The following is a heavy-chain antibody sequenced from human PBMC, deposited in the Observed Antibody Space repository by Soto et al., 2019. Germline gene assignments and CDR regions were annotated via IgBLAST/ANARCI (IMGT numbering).Heavy chain of an antibody. CDR1: GGSFSGYY. V-gene: IGHV4-34*01. J-gene: IGHJ6*02. D-gene: IGHD6-6*01. CDR3: ARAEQLVGNYYYGMDV. CDR2: INHSGST. Sequence: SETLSLTCAVYGGSFSGYYWSWIRQPPEKGLEWIGEINHSGSTNYNPSLKSRVTISVDTSKNQFSLKLSSVTAADTAVYYCARAEQLVGNYYYGMDVWGQGTTVTVSS.